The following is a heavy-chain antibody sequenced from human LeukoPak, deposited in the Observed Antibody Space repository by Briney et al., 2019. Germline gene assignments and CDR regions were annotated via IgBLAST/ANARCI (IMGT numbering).Heavy chain of an antibody. CDR2: ISGSGGST. J-gene: IGHJ6*02. D-gene: IGHD6-19*01. V-gene: IGHV3-23*01. CDR1: GFTFSSYA. Sequence: GGSLRLSCAASGFTFSSYAMSWVRQAPGKGLEWVSAISGSGGSTYYADSVKGRFTISRDNSKNTLYLQMNSLRAEDTAVYYCARDLGIAVAGIPYYYYGMDVWGQGTTVTVSS. CDR3: ARDLGIAVAGIPYYYYGMDV.